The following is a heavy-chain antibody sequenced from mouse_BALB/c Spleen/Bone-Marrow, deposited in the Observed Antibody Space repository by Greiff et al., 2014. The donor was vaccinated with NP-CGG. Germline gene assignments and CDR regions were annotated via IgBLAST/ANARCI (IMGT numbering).Heavy chain of an antibody. D-gene: IGHD3-3*01. CDR2: ISSGGSYT. V-gene: IGHV5-6*01. CDR1: GFTFSSYG. CDR3: ARHRDAMDY. Sequence: EVKLVESGGDLVKPGGSLKLSCAASGFTFSSYGMSWVRQTPDKRLEWVATISSGGSYTYYPDSVKGRFTISRDNAKNTLCLQMSSLKSEDTAMYYCARHRDAMDYWGQGTSVTVSS. J-gene: IGHJ4*01.